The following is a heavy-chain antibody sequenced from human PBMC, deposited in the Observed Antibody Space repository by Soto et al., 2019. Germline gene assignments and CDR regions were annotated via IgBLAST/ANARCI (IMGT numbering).Heavy chain of an antibody. J-gene: IGHJ4*02. V-gene: IGHV1-69*13. CDR2: IIPIFGTA. D-gene: IGHD6-19*01. CDR3: ARDLSTTIAVAGTYQPGPFDY. CDR1: GGTFSSYA. Sequence: ASVKVSCKASGGTFSSYAISWVRQAPGQGLEWMGGIIPIFGTANYAQKFQGRVTITADESTSTAYMELSSLRSEDTAVYYCARDLSTTIAVAGTYQPGPFDYWGQGTLVTVSS.